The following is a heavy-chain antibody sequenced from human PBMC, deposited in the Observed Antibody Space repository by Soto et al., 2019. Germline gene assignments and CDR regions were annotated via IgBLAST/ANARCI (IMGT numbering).Heavy chain of an antibody. V-gene: IGHV1-3*01. D-gene: IGHD2-2*01. CDR3: ARTDCSSTSCYNYYYYGMDV. Sequence: SVKVSCKTSGYSFTKYGLHWVRQAPGQRLEWMGWINPGNGDTKYSQKFQGRVTITRDTSATTAYMELSSLRSEDSAVFYCARTDCSSTSCYNYYYYGMDVWGQGTTVTVSS. J-gene: IGHJ6*02. CDR1: GYSFTKYG. CDR2: INPGNGDT.